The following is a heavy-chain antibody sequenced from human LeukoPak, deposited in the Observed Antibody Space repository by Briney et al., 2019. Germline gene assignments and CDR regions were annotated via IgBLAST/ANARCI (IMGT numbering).Heavy chain of an antibody. Sequence: ASVMVSCKTSGYTFTSYGITWVRQAPGQGLEWMGWISGDNANTKSAQKVQGRVTVTTDTSTSTAYMELRSLRSGDTAVYYCARLGEYHYDQSGYSDYWGQGTLVTVSS. V-gene: IGHV1-18*01. CDR3: ARLGEYHYDQSGYSDY. D-gene: IGHD3-22*01. CDR2: ISGDNANT. CDR1: GYTFTSYG. J-gene: IGHJ4*02.